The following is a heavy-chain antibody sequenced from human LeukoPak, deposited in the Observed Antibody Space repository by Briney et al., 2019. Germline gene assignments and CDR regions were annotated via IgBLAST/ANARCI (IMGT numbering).Heavy chain of an antibody. V-gene: IGHV4-38-2*02. CDR3: ARASGWYDFYFDY. Sequence: SETLSLTCIVTGYSITSGYYWGWIRQPPGKGLEWIGSIYHSESTYYNPSLKSRVTISVNTSKNQFSLKLSSVTAADTAVYYCARASGWYDFYFDYWGQGTLVTVSS. CDR1: GYSITSGYY. D-gene: IGHD6-19*01. J-gene: IGHJ4*02. CDR2: IYHSEST.